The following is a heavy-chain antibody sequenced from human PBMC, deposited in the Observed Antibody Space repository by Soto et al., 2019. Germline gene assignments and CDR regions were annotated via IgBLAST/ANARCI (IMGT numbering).Heavy chain of an antibody. Sequence: QVQLQESGPGLVKPSQTLSLTCSVSGGSISSGGYYWSWIRQHPEKGLEWIGYIYYSGSTNYNPSLKSRVIISVDTSSNRFSLDLRSVTAAHTAIYYCARHSASWQWFDYWGQGTLVTVSS. J-gene: IGHJ5*01. D-gene: IGHD1-26*01. CDR1: GGSISSGGYY. CDR3: ARHSASWQWFDY. CDR2: IYYSGST. V-gene: IGHV4-31*03.